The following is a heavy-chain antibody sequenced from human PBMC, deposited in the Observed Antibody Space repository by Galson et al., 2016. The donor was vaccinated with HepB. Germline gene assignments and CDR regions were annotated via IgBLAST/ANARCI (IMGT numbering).Heavy chain of an antibody. CDR1: GFTFNNYA. Sequence: SLRLSCAASGFTFNNYAMSWVRQAPGKGLEWVSDISSSGDSTYYADSVKSRVAISRDNSKDTLYLEMNSLRDGDTAFYYCAKDTAPGHTYGYFDYWGQGTLVTVSS. V-gene: IGHV3-23*01. J-gene: IGHJ4*02. CDR3: AKDTAPGHTYGYFDY. CDR2: ISSSGDST. D-gene: IGHD1-14*01.